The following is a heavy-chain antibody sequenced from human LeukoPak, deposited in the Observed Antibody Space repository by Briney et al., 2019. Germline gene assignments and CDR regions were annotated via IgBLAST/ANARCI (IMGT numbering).Heavy chain of an antibody. CDR1: GGSFSGYY. CDR3: ARGPRYVWGSYRQYYFDY. J-gene: IGHJ4*02. CDR2: INHSGST. V-gene: IGHV4-34*01. D-gene: IGHD3-16*02. Sequence: PSETLSLTCAVYGGSFSGYYWSWIRQPPGKGLEWMGEINHSGSTNYNPSLKSRVTISVDTSKNQFSLKLSSVTAADTAVYYCARGPRYVWGSYRQYYFDYWGQGTLVTVSS.